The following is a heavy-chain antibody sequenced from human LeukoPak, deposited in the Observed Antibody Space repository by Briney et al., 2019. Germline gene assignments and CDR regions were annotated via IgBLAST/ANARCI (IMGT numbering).Heavy chain of an antibody. V-gene: IGHV4-34*01. D-gene: IGHD3-16*02. Sequence: SETLSLTCAVYGGSFSGYYWSWIRQPPGKGLEWIGSIDYSGSTNYNPSLKSRVTISVDTSKNQFSLRLSSVTAADTAVYYCARRDYDYVWGTYRRYRPFDYWGQGTLVTVSS. CDR1: GGSFSGYY. J-gene: IGHJ4*02. CDR3: ARRDYDYVWGTYRRYRPFDY. CDR2: IDYSGST.